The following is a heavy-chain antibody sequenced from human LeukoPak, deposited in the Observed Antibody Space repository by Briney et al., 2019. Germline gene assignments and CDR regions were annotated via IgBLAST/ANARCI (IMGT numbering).Heavy chain of an antibody. CDR3: ARHDEDDFWSGYTVNWFDP. CDR1: GGSISSYY. D-gene: IGHD3-3*01. V-gene: IGHV4-59*08. Sequence: SETLSLTCAVYGGSISSYYWSWIRQPPGKGLEWIAYISDIGSINYNPSLKSRVTISLDTSKNQFSLKLSSVTAADTAVYYCARHDEDDFWSGYTVNWFDPWGQGTLVTVSS. CDR2: ISDIGSI. J-gene: IGHJ5*02.